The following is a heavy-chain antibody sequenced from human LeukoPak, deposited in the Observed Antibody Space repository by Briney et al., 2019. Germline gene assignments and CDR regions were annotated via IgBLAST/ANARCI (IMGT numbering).Heavy chain of an antibody. Sequence: PSETLSLTCTVSGGSISSYYWSWIRQPPGKGLEWIGHIYDSGSTNYNPSLKSRVTISVDTSKNQFSLTLTSVTAADTAVYYCARLSKQLTSGNPFDIWGQGTMVTFSS. J-gene: IGHJ3*02. CDR3: ARLSKQLTSGNPFDI. CDR2: IYDSGST. D-gene: IGHD6-13*01. V-gene: IGHV4-59*08. CDR1: GGSISSYY.